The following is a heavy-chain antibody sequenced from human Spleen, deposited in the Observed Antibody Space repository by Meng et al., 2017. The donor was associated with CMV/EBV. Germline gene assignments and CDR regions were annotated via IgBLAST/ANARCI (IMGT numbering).Heavy chain of an antibody. D-gene: IGHD1-7*01. CDR2: IVFGEDNQ. Sequence: GESLKISCLVTGFPFGTFDIDWVRQAPGKGLEWVASIVFGEDNQYYADSVKGRVTISRDSSKNTLYLRMSSLRAEDTAMYYCAKDLTGTTGYWGQGTLVTVSS. V-gene: IGHV3-30*02. CDR1: GFPFGTFD. J-gene: IGHJ4*02. CDR3: AKDLTGTTGY.